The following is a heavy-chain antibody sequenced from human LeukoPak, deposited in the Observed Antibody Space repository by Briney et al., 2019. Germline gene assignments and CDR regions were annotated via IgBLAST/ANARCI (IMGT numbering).Heavy chain of an antibody. CDR2: ITYDGGNT. CDR3: AKLELPRAPFDY. D-gene: IGHD1-7*01. Sequence: GTSPRLSCAASGFTFNIYAMHWVRQAPGKGLEWVALITYDGGNTKYAGSVKGRFTISRDNSKNTPYLQMNSLRAEDTAVYYCAKLELPRAPFDYWGQGTLVTVSS. V-gene: IGHV3-30*07. J-gene: IGHJ4*02. CDR1: GFTFNIYA.